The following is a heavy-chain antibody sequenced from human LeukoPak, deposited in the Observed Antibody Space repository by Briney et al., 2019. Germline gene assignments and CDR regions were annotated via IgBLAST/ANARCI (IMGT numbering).Heavy chain of an antibody. CDR3: ARPSPSHYDFWSGYPRGAFDI. D-gene: IGHD3-3*01. Sequence: PSETLSLTCTVPGGSISSSSYYWGWIRQPPGKGLEWIGSIYYSGSTYYNPSLKSRVTISVDTSKNQFSLKLSSVTAADTAVYYCARPSPSHYDFWSGYPRGAFDIWGQGTMVTVSS. CDR2: IYYSGST. J-gene: IGHJ3*02. V-gene: IGHV4-39*01. CDR1: GGSISSSSYY.